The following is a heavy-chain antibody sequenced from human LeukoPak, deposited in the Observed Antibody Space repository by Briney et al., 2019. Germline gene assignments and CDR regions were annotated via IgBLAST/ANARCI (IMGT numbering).Heavy chain of an antibody. CDR2: INHSGST. Sequence: SETLSLTCAVYGGSFSGYYWSWIRQPPGKGLEWIGEINHSGSTNYNPSLKSRVTISVDTSRNQFSLKLSSVTAADTAVYYCARHGNGAFDIWGQGTMVTVSS. V-gene: IGHV4-34*01. J-gene: IGHJ3*02. CDR1: GGSFSGYY. CDR3: ARHGNGAFDI. D-gene: IGHD1-1*01.